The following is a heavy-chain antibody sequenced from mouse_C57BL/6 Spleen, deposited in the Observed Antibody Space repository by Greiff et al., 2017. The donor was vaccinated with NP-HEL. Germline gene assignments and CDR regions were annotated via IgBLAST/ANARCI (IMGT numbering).Heavy chain of an antibody. J-gene: IGHJ2*01. V-gene: IGHV1-50*01. CDR1: GYTFTSYW. CDR3: AIGTTVVAKGYFDY. D-gene: IGHD1-1*01. CDR2: IDPSDSYT. Sequence: VQLQQPGAELVKPGASVKLSCKASGYTFTSYWMQWVKQRPGQGLEWIGEIDPSDSYTNYNQKFKGKATLTVDTSSSTAYMQLSSLTSEDSAVYYCAIGTTVVAKGYFDYWGQGTTLTVSS.